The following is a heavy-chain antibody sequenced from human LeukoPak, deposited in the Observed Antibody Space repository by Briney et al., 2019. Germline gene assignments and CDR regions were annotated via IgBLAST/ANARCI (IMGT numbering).Heavy chain of an antibody. CDR2: ISYDGSNK. CDR1: GFTFSNYG. V-gene: IGHV3-30*18. D-gene: IGHD5-12*01. J-gene: IGHJ4*02. CDR3: AKDRTAGYDGLVDY. Sequence: GGPLRLSCAASGFTFSNYGMHWVRQAPDKGLEWVAVISYDGSNKYYTDSVKGRFTTSRDNSKNTLYLQMNSLRAEDTAVYYCAKDRTAGYDGLVDYWGQGTLVTVSS.